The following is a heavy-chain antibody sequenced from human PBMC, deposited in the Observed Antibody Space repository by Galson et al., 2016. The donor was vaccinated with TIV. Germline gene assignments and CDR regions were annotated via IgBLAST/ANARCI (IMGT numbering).Heavy chain of an antibody. CDR3: ATFSGARGPFDY. CDR1: GYTLSHYY. V-gene: IGHV1-46*01. Sequence: SVKVSCKASGYTLSHYYMHWVRQAPEQGLEWVGVIDPLGGGTTYAPQFQGRVTMTRDTSTSTVYMELTSLKSDDTAVLYCATFSGARGPFDYWGQGTLVAVSS. J-gene: IGHJ4*02. D-gene: IGHD2-15*01. CDR2: IDPLGGGT.